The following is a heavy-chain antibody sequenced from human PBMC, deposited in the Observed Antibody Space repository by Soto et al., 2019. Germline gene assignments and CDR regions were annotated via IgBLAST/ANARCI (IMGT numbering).Heavy chain of an antibody. CDR3: ARDRGYYYDSSGSYYFDY. J-gene: IGHJ4*02. D-gene: IGHD3-22*01. CDR2: ISYDGSNK. V-gene: IGHV3-30-3*01. CDR1: GFTFSSYA. Sequence: AGSLRLSCAASGFTFSSYAMHGVRQAPGKGLEWVAVISYDGSNKYYADSVKGRFTISRDNSKNTLYLQMNSLRAEDTAVYYCARDRGYYYDSSGSYYFDYWGQGTLVTVSS.